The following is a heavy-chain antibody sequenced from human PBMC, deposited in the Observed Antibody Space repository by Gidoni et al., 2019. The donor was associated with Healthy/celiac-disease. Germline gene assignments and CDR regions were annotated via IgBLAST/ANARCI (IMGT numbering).Heavy chain of an antibody. CDR3: AKLTGGHRPGIAVAGTFPGAFDI. D-gene: IGHD6-19*01. Sequence: QVQLVESGGGVVQPGRSLRLPCAASGFTFSSYGMHWVRQAQGKGLEWVAVISYDGSNKYYADSVKGRFTISIDNSKNTLYLQMNSLRAEDTAVYYCAKLTGGHRPGIAVAGTFPGAFDIWGQGTMVTVSS. CDR1: GFTFSSYG. J-gene: IGHJ3*02. V-gene: IGHV3-30*18. CDR2: ISYDGSNK.